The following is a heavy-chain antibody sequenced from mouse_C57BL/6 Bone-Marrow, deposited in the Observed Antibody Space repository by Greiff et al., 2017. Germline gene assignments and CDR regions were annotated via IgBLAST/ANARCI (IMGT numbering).Heavy chain of an antibody. D-gene: IGHD3-3*01. Sequence: EVKLVESGGGLVQPGESLKLSCESNEYEFPSHDMSWVRKTPEKRLELVAAISSDGGSTYYPDTMARRFIISRANTKKTRYLQMSKLRSEDTTWNYCARQSWGLPEDIDYWGQGTTHTVSS. CDR1: EYEFPSHD. J-gene: IGHJ2*01. V-gene: IGHV5-2*03. CDR2: ISSDGGST. CDR3: ARQSWGLPEDIDY.